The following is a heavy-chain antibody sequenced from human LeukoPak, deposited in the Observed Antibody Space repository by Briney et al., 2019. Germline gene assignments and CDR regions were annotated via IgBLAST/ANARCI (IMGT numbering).Heavy chain of an antibody. D-gene: IGHD2-2*01. J-gene: IGHJ6*03. CDR2: IIPIFGTA. Sequence: ASVKVSCKASGGTFSSYAISWVRQAPGQGLEWMGGIIPIFGTANYAQKFQGRVTITADESTSTAYMELSSLRSEDTAVYYCARTPYQLLWPYYMDVWGKGTTVTVSS. CDR1: GGTFSSYA. CDR3: ARTPYQLLWPYYMDV. V-gene: IGHV1-69*13.